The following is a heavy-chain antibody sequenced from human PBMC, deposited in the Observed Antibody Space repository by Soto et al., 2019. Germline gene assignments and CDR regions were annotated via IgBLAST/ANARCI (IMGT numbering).Heavy chain of an antibody. D-gene: IGHD5-18*01. Sequence: QAHLVESGGGVVQPGRSLRLSCAASGFTFTSYGMHWVRQAPGTRLEWVAVISYDGGLQHYADSVKGRFTISRDNSKNTVILQMNSLRAEDTTVYYCVSDRGYGHASVPYSWGQGTLVSVSS. V-gene: IGHV3-30*03. J-gene: IGHJ4*02. CDR1: GFTFTSYG. CDR2: ISYDGGLQ. CDR3: VSDRGYGHASVPYS.